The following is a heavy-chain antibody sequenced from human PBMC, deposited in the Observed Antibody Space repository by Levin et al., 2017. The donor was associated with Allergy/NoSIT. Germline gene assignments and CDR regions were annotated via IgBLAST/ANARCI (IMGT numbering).Heavy chain of an antibody. CDR1: GGSFSGYY. V-gene: IGHV4-34*01. J-gene: IGHJ4*02. D-gene: IGHD3-16*01. CDR2: INHSGST. Sequence: SETLSLTCAVYGGSFSGYYWNWIRQPPGKGLEWIGEINHSGSTNYNPSLKSRVTISVDTSKNQFSLKLSSVTAADTAVYYCARERRLGNWGQGTLVTVSS. CDR3: ARERRLGN.